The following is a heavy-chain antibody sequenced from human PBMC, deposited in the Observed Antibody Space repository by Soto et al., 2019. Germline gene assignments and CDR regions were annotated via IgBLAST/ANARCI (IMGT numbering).Heavy chain of an antibody. Sequence: SVKVSCKASGGTFSSYAISWVRQAPGQGLEWMGGVIPIFGTANYAQKFQGRVTITADESTSTAYMELSSLRSEDTAVYSCAKSLAGYCSSTSCYATHYYYYGMDVWGQGTTVTVSS. D-gene: IGHD2-2*01. V-gene: IGHV1-69*13. J-gene: IGHJ6*02. CDR2: VIPIFGTA. CDR3: AKSLAGYCSSTSCYATHYYYYGMDV. CDR1: GGTFSSYA.